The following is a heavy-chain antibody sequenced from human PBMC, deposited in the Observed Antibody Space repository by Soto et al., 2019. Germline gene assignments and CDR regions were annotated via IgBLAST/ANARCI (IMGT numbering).Heavy chain of an antibody. D-gene: IGHD3-22*01. Sequence: SLRLSCAASGFTFSGHAMHWVRQAPGKGLDWVAAISYDGSNKYYADSVKGRFTISRDNSKNTLYLQMDSLRAEDTAVYYCARDRVFSSGYNYYYGMDVWGQGTTVTVSS. CDR1: GFTFSGHA. V-gene: IGHV3-30-3*01. J-gene: IGHJ6*02. CDR3: ARDRVFSSGYNYYYGMDV. CDR2: ISYDGSNK.